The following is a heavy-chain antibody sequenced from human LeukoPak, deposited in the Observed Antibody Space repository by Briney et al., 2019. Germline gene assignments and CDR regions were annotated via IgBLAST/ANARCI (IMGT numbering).Heavy chain of an antibody. Sequence: GGSLRLSCAASGFTFSNTWMSWVRQAPGKGLEWVANIKQDGSEKYYVDSVKGRFTISRDNAKNSLYLQMNSLRAEDTAVYYCAREGDYGDYVDYWGQGTLVTVSS. D-gene: IGHD4-17*01. J-gene: IGHJ4*02. CDR3: AREGDYGDYVDY. CDR1: GFTFSNTW. V-gene: IGHV3-7*01. CDR2: IKQDGSEK.